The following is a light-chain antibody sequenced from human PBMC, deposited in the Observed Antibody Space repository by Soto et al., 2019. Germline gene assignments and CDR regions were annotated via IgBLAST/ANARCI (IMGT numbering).Light chain of an antibody. CDR1: QSVSSN. J-gene: IGKJ3*01. V-gene: IGKV3-15*01. Sequence: EIVMTQSPATLSVSPGERATLSCRASQSVSSNLAWYQQKPCQAPRLLIYGASTRATGIPARFSGSGSGTEFTLTISSLQSEDFAVYYCQQYNNWQITFGPGTKVDIK. CDR2: GAS. CDR3: QQYNNWQIT.